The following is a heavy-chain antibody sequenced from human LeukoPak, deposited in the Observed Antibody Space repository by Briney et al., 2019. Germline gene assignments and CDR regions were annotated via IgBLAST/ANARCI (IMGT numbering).Heavy chain of an antibody. V-gene: IGHV3-74*01. Sequence: GGSLRLSCAASGFTFSNYWMHWVRHAPGKGLVWVSRINGDGRSTTYADSVKGRFTISRDNAENTLYLQMNSLRADDTAGYYCARDFMYNTNCVGCWGQGTLVTVSS. CDR1: GFTFSNYW. J-gene: IGHJ4*02. D-gene: IGHD2-2*01. CDR2: INGDGRST. CDR3: ARDFMYNTNCVGC.